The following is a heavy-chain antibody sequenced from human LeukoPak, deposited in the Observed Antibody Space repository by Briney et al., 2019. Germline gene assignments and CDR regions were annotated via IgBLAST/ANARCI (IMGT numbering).Heavy chain of an antibody. CDR2: IIPIFGTA. Sequence: GASVKVSCKASGGTFSSYAISWVRQAPGQGLEWMGGIIPIFGTANYAQKFQGRVTITADESTSTAYMELSSLRSEDTAVYYCARSGRITMVRGVIGWFDPWGQGTLVTVSS. D-gene: IGHD3-10*01. CDR1: GGTFSSYA. V-gene: IGHV1-69*13. CDR3: ARSGRITMVRGVIGWFDP. J-gene: IGHJ5*02.